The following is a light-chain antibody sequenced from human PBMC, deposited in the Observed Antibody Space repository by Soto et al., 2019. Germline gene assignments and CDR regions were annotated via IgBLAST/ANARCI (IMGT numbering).Light chain of an antibody. V-gene: IGLV1-51*01. CDR2: DNN. J-gene: IGLJ2*01. Sequence: QSVLTQPPSVSAAPGQKVTISCSGSSSNIGKNYVSWYQQLPGTAPKLLIYDNNKRPSGIPDRFSGSKSGTSATLGITGLQTGDEADYYCRTWDSSLSAVIIGGGTKLTVL. CDR1: SSNIGKNY. CDR3: RTWDSSLSAVI.